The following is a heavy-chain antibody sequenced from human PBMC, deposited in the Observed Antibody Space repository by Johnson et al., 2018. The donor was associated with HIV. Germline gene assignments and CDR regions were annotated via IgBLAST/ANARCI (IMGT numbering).Heavy chain of an antibody. CDR1: GFTVSSNY. Sequence: VQLVESGGGLIQPGGSLRLSCAASGFTVSSNYMSWVRQAPGKGLEWVANIKEDGSEKYYVDSVKGRFTISRDNAKNSLYLQMSSLRVADTAVYYCARDRRQFFEWLSDAFDIWGQGTMVTVSS. D-gene: IGHD3-3*01. V-gene: IGHV3-7*01. J-gene: IGHJ3*02. CDR3: ARDRRQFFEWLSDAFDI. CDR2: IKEDGSEK.